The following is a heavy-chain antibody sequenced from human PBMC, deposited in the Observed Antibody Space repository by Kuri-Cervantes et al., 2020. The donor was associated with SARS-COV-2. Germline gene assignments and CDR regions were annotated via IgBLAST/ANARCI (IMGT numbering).Heavy chain of an antibody. CDR3: ASYCSSTSCYEDDYYYYGMDV. CDR2: ISSSGSTI. J-gene: IGHJ6*02. V-gene: IGHV3-11*04. D-gene: IGHD2-2*01. Sequence: GGSLRLSCAASGFTFSDYYMSWIRQAPGKGLEWVSYISSSGSTIYYADSVKGRFTISRDNAKNSLYLQMNSLRAEDTAVYYCASYCSSTSCYEDDYYYYGMDVWGQGTTVTVSS. CDR1: GFTFSDYY.